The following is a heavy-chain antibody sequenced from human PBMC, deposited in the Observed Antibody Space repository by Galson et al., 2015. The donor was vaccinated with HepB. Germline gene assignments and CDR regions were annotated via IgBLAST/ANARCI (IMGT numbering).Heavy chain of an antibody. V-gene: IGHV3-23*01. J-gene: IGHJ4*02. CDR2: IFAGGDNP. CDR3: AKGYGYFDY. D-gene: IGHD3-16*01. Sequence: SLRLSCAASGFTFSTFATTWVRQAPGKGLEWVSVIFAGGDNPYYANSVKGRFTISRDNSKNTLFLHMNNLSAEDTAVYYCAKGYGYFDYWGQGTLVTVSS. CDR1: GFTFSTFA.